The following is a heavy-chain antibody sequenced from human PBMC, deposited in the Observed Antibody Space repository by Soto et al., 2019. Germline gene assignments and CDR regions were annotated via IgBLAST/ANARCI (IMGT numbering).Heavy chain of an antibody. CDR3: AKDRTAGLVFSHYRDY. D-gene: IGHD3-3*02. CDR1: GFTFSSYG. Sequence: QVQLVESGGGVVQPGRSLRLSCAASGFTFSSYGMHWVRQAPGKGLEWVAVISYDGSNKYYADSVKGRFTISRDNPKNTLYLQMNSRRGEDTAVYYCAKDRTAGLVFSHYRDYWGQGTLVTVSS. V-gene: IGHV3-30*18. J-gene: IGHJ4*02. CDR2: ISYDGSNK.